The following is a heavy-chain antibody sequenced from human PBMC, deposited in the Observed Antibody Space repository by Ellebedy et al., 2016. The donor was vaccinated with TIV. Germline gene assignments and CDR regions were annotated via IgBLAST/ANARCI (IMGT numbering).Heavy chain of an antibody. CDR3: ARVAITGAIGGRYFDL. J-gene: IGHJ2*01. V-gene: IGHV4-59*11. CDR2: IYYSGST. CDR1: GGSLTNHF. Sequence: MPSETLSLTCTVSGGSLTNHFWSWIRQPPGKGLEWIASIYYSGSTNYNPSLKRGVTISVDTSKNQISLTLMSSVSAADTAGDYCARVAITGAIGGRYFDLWGRGTLVTVSS. D-gene: IGHD1/OR15-1a*01.